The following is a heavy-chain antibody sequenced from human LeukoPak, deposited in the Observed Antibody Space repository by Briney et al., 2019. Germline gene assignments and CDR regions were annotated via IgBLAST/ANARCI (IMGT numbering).Heavy chain of an antibody. CDR3: AISTILNAFDS. CDR1: GFSFSTYE. Sequence: GGSLRLSCAASGFSFSTYEMNWVRQAPGKGLEWVSYICRSGSNTYCAASVKGRFTISRDDAKSSPYLQMNSLRAEDTALYFCAISTILNAFDSWGQGILVTVSS. CDR2: ICRSGSNT. V-gene: IGHV3-48*03. D-gene: IGHD1-26*01. J-gene: IGHJ4*02.